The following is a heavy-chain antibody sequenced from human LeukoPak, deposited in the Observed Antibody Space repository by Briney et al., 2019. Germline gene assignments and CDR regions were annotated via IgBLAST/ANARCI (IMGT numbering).Heavy chain of an antibody. D-gene: IGHD3-9*01. V-gene: IGHV4-34*01. CDR1: GGSFSGYY. CDR2: INHSGST. CDR3: ARRGLRYFDWLSHSQFDY. Sequence: PSETLSLTCAVYGGSFSGYYWSWIRQPPGKGLEWIGEINHSGSTNYNPSLKSRVTISVDTSKNQFSLKLSSVTAADTAVYYCARRGLRYFDWLSHSQFDYWGQGTLVTVSS. J-gene: IGHJ4*02.